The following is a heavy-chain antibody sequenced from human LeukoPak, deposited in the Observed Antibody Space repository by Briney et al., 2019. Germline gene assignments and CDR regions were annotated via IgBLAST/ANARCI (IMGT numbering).Heavy chain of an antibody. J-gene: IGHJ4*02. CDR2: IDPSDSYT. D-gene: IGHD5-12*01. CDR3: AGGGDIVATLPEFDY. CDR1: GYSFTSYW. V-gene: IGHV5-10-1*01. Sequence: GESLKISCKGSGYSFTSYWISWVRQMPGKGLEWMGRIDPSDSYTNHSPSFQGHVTISADKSISTAYLQWSSLKASDTAMYYCAGGGDIVATLPEFDYWGQGTLVTVSS.